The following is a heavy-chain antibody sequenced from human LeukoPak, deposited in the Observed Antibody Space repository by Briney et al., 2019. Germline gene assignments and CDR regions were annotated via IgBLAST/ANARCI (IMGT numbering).Heavy chain of an antibody. D-gene: IGHD3-10*01. CDR2: ISSSSSYI. Sequence: GGSLRLACAASGFTFSSYSMNWVRQAPGKGLEWVSSISSSSSYIYYADSVKGRFTISRDNAKNSLYLQMNSLRAEDTAVYYCASDRITMVRGVYTFDIWGQGTMVTVSS. V-gene: IGHV3-21*01. CDR1: GFTFSSYS. CDR3: ASDRITMVRGVYTFDI. J-gene: IGHJ3*02.